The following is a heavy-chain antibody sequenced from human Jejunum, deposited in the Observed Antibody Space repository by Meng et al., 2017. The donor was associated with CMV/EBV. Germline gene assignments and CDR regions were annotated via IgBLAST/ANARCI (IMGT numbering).Heavy chain of an antibody. CDR1: GYTFINYA. Sequence: QGQLLKSGSELKKPGASVKVSCKASGYTFINYAINWVRQAPGQGLEWMGWINTHTGNPTYGQGFTGRFVLSSDTSVSTANLQISSLKAEDTAAYYCARGGPYPDSSGFHWYFDLWGRGTLVTISS. D-gene: IGHD3-22*01. CDR2: INTHTGNP. V-gene: IGHV7-4-1*02. CDR3: ARGGPYPDSSGFHWYFDL. J-gene: IGHJ2*01.